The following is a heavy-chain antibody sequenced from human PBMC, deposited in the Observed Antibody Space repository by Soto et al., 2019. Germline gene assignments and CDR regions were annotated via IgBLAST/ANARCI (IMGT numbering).Heavy chain of an antibody. D-gene: IGHD3-3*02. CDR3: ARHSLALRKNNWFDP. V-gene: IGHV4-39*01. Sequence: PSETLSLTCRVSDGSIISSDCYWGWNRQPPGKGLEWIGSIFYLGSSYYNPSLKSRVTMSVDTSKNQFSLRLRSVTAADTALYFCARHSLALRKNNWFDPWGQGIMVTVSS. CDR1: DGSIISSDCY. J-gene: IGHJ5*02. CDR2: IFYLGSS.